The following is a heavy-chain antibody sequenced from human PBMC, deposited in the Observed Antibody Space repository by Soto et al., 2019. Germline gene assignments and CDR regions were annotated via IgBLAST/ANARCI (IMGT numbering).Heavy chain of an antibody. CDR1: GCTFSSYA. D-gene: IGHD2-2*01. V-gene: IGHV3-23*01. J-gene: IGHJ6*03. Sequence: PGGSLRLSCAASGCTFSSYAMSLVRQAPGKGLEWESAISVSGGSTYYADSVKRRFTISRDNSKNTLYLQMNSLRDEDTAVYYCVKLHCRSTSCGRVEVWGKGRTVTVSS. CDR2: ISVSGGST. CDR3: VKLHCRSTSCGRVEV.